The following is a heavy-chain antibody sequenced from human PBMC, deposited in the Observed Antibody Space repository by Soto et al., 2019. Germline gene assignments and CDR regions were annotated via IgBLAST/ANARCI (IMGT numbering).Heavy chain of an antibody. Sequence: EVQLLESGGGLVQPGGSLRLSCAASGFTFSSYAMSWVRQAPGEGLEWVSAISGSGGSTYYADSVKGRFTISRDNSKNTLYLQMNSLRAEDTAVYYCAKWYSSREGRTEWGQGTLVTVSS. V-gene: IGHV3-23*01. CDR2: ISGSGGST. D-gene: IGHD6-13*01. J-gene: IGHJ4*02. CDR3: AKWYSSREGRTE. CDR1: GFTFSSYA.